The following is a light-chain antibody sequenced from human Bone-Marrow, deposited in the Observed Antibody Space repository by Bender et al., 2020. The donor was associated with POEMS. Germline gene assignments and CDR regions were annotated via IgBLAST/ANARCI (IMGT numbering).Light chain of an antibody. Sequence: QSSLTQPASVSGSPGQSITISCTGTSSDVGCYNLVSWYQQHPGKAPKLMIYEGSERPSGFSNRFSGSKSGNTTSLSISGLQAEDEADYYCCSYAGLWVFGGGPMLTVL. CDR1: SSDVGCYNL. J-gene: IGLJ3*02. CDR3: CSYAGLWV. CDR2: EGS. V-gene: IGLV2-23*01.